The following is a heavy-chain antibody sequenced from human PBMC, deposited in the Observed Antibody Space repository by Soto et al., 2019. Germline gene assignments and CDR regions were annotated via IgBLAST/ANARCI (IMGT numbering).Heavy chain of an antibody. CDR1: GYTFTSYD. CDR3: ASRVGATSFAFAY. J-gene: IGHJ4*02. V-gene: IGHV1-8*01. Sequence: QVQLVQSGAEVKKPGASVKVSCKASGYTFTSYDVNWVRLAPGQGLEWMGWMNPNSGSTDYAQKFQGRVNMTTNISISTAYMELSSLRSEYTAVYYCASRVGATSFAFAYWGQGTLVTVSS. D-gene: IGHD1-26*01. CDR2: MNPNSGST.